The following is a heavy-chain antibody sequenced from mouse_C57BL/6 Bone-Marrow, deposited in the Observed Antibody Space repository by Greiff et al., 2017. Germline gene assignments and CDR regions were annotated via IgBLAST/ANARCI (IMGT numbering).Heavy chain of an antibody. CDR2: ISSGSSTI. J-gene: IGHJ3*01. Sequence: EVKLMESGGGLVKPGGSLKLSCAASGFTFSDYGMHWVRQAPEKGLEWVAYISSGSSTIYYADTVKGRFTISRDNAKNTLFLQMTSLRSEDTAMYYCARGGGEAWFAYWGQGTLVTVSA. CDR3: ARGGGEAWFAY. V-gene: IGHV5-17*01. CDR1: GFTFSDYG.